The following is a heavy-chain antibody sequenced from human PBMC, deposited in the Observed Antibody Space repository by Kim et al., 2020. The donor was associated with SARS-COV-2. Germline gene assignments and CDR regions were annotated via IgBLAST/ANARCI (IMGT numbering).Heavy chain of an antibody. Sequence: GGSLRLSCAASGFSVSDNYMSWVRQAPGKGLEWVSIIYSGGDTYYADSVKGRFTISRHNSEHTVSLQMNSLRPEDTAVYYCATSPRSSLRIWFDPWGQGTLVTVSS. V-gene: IGHV3-53*04. J-gene: IGHJ5*02. CDR2: IYSGGDT. D-gene: IGHD2-2*01. CDR3: ATSPRSSLRIWFDP. CDR1: GFSVSDNY.